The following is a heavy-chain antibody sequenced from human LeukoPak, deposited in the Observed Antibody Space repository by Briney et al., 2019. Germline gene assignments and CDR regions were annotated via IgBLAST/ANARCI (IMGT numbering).Heavy chain of an antibody. CDR2: FDPEDGET. V-gene: IGHV1-24*01. J-gene: IGHJ5*02. D-gene: IGHD2-2*01. CDR1: GYTLTELS. Sequence: ASVKVSCKVSGYTLTELSMHWVRQAPGEGLEWMGGFDPEDGETIYAQKFQGRVTMTEDTSTDTAYMELSSLRSEDTAVYYCATGICSSTSCYPNWFDPWGQGTLVTVSS. CDR3: ATGICSSTSCYPNWFDP.